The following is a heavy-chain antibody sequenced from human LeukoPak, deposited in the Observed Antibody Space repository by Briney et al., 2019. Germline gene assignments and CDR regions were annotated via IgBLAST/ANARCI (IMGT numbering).Heavy chain of an antibody. CDR3: ARRTTFAFDV. CDR1: GFTFGSYN. V-gene: IGHV3-21*01. D-gene: IGHD4-17*01. J-gene: IGHJ3*01. Sequence: SGGSLRLSCAASGFTFGSYNMNWVRQAPGKGLEWVSSISTSSSYIYYADSVKGRFTISRDNARNSLYLQMNSLRAEDTAVYYCARRTTFAFDVWGQGTMVTISS. CDR2: ISTSSSYI.